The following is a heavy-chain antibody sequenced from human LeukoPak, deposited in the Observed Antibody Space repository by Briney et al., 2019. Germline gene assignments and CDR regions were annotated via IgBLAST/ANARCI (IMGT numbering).Heavy chain of an antibody. CDR3: ARDVHQGTIDY. J-gene: IGHJ4*02. V-gene: IGHV3-21*01. CDR1: GFSFSSYI. D-gene: IGHD1-1*01. CDR2: ISSSNSYI. Sequence: GGSLRLSCAASGFSFSSYIMNWVRQAPRKGLEWVSSISSSNSYIYYADSVKGRFTISRDNAKNSLYLQMNSLRAEDTAVYYCARDVHQGTIDYWGQGTLVTVSS.